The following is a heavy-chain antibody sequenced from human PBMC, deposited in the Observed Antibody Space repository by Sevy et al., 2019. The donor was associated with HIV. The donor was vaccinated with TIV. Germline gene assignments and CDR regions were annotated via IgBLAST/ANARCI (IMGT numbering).Heavy chain of an antibody. D-gene: IGHD4-4*01. CDR3: ARDKDYSNYLPDY. V-gene: IGHV3-33*01. Sequence: GGSLRLSCAASGFIFSYYGMHWVRQAPGKGLEWVAVIWYDGSNKYYADSVKGRFTISRDNSKSTLFLQINSLRAEDTAVYFCARDKDYSNYLPDYWGQGTLVTVSS. J-gene: IGHJ4*02. CDR2: IWYDGSNK. CDR1: GFIFSYYG.